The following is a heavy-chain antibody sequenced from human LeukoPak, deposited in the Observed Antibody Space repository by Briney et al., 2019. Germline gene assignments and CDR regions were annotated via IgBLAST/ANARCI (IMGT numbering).Heavy chain of an antibody. CDR1: GLTFSNAW. J-gene: IGHJ6*02. Sequence: PGGSLRLSCAASGLTFSNAWMSWVRQAPGKGLEWVGRIKSRTDGGTTDYAAPVKGRFTISRDDSKKTLYLQMNSLKSEDTAVYYCTTVDYYYYGMDVWGQGTTVTVSS. CDR3: TTVDYYYYGMDV. CDR2: IKSRTDGGTT. V-gene: IGHV3-15*01.